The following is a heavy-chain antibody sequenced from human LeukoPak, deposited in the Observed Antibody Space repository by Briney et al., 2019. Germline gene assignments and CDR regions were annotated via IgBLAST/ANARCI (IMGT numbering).Heavy chain of an antibody. D-gene: IGHD3-22*01. CDR3: AKDSDSSGSIGPSYFDY. J-gene: IGHJ4*02. V-gene: IGHV3-23*01. Sequence: GGSLRLSCAASGYTFSSYGMSWVRQAPGKGLEWVSVISGSGGSTYYADSVEGRFTISRDNSKNTVYLQVNSLRAEDTAVYYCAKDSDSSGSIGPSYFDYWGQGTLVTVSS. CDR1: GYTFSSYG. CDR2: ISGSGGST.